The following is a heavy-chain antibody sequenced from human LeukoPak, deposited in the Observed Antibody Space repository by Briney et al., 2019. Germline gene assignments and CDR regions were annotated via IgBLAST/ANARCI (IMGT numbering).Heavy chain of an antibody. CDR1: GFTFSSDS. D-gene: IGHD3-22*01. Sequence: PGGALRLSCAASGFTFSSDSMNSVRQAPGKGLEWGSSISGSSSYLYYADSVKGRFTISRDKAKNSLYLHMNSLRAEDTAVYYCAKAYYDSSGYSYYFDYWGQGTLVTVSS. CDR3: AKAYYDSSGYSYYFDY. V-gene: IGHV3-21*01. CDR2: ISGSSSYL. J-gene: IGHJ4*02.